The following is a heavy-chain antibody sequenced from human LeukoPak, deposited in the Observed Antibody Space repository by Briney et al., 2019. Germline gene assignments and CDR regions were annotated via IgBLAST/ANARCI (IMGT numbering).Heavy chain of an antibody. CDR2: ISSSSSYI. Sequence: GRSLRLSCAASGFTFSSYSMNWVRQAPGKGLEWVSSISSSSSYIYYADSVKGRFTISRDNAKNSLYLQMNSLRAEDTAVYYCARLIRYYYGMDVWGQGTTVTVSS. D-gene: IGHD3-16*01. CDR1: GFTFSSYS. CDR3: ARLIRYYYGMDV. V-gene: IGHV3-21*01. J-gene: IGHJ6*02.